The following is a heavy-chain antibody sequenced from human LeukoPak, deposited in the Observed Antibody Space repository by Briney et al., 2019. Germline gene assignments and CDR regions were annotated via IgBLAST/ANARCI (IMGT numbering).Heavy chain of an antibody. Sequence: SETLSLTCTVSGYSISSYYWSWIRQPPGKGLEWIGCIYYSGSTNYNPSLKSRVTISVDTSKNQFSLKLSSVTAADTAVYYCAREVDVWGKGTTVTVSS. J-gene: IGHJ6*04. CDR2: IYYSGST. CDR3: AREVDV. V-gene: IGHV4-59*01. CDR1: GYSISSYY.